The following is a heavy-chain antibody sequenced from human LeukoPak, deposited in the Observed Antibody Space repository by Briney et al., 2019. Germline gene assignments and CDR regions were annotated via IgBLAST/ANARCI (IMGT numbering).Heavy chain of an antibody. J-gene: IGHJ4*02. CDR3: AKDPRAARPGDY. D-gene: IGHD6-6*01. V-gene: IGHV4-59*12. CDR2: IYYSGST. Sequence: SETLSLTCTVSGGTISSYYWSWIRQPPGKGLEWIGYIYYSGSTNYNPSLKSRVTISVDTSKNQFSLKLSSVTAADTAVYYCAKDPRAARPGDYWGQGTLVTVSS. CDR1: GGTISSYY.